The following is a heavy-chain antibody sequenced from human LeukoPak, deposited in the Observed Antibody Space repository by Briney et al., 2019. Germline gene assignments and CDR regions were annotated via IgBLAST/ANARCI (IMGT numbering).Heavy chain of an antibody. J-gene: IGHJ4*02. Sequence: ASVKVSCKASGYIFTDNYIHWLRQAPGQGPEWMGWINPNSGGTKYAQRFQGRVTMTRDTSISTAYMELSSLRSEDTAVYYCARGYGGNYWGQGTLVTVSS. V-gene: IGHV1-2*02. D-gene: IGHD4/OR15-4a*01. CDR3: ARGYGGNY. CDR1: GYIFTDNY. CDR2: INPNSGGT.